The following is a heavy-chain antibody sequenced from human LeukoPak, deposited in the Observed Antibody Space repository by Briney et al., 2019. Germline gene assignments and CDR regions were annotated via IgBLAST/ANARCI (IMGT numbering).Heavy chain of an antibody. CDR3: ASKEVFDY. V-gene: IGHV3-23*01. J-gene: IGHJ4*02. Sequence: GGSLRLSCAASGFRSSSYAINWVRQAPGKGLEWVSGISGSGDSTFYGDSVKGRFTISRDNAKNTLYLQVNSLTAEDTAVYYCASKEVFDYWGQGTLVTVSS. CDR1: GFRSSSYA. CDR2: ISGSGDST.